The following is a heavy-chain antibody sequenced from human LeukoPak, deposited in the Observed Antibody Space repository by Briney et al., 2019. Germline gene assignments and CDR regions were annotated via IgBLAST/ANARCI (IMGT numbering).Heavy chain of an antibody. V-gene: IGHV3-7*01. D-gene: IGHD3-3*01. Sequence: GGSLRLSCAASGFTFSSYWMSWVRQAPGKGLEWVANIKQDGSEKYYVDSVKGRFTNSRDNAKNSLYLQMNSLRAEDTAVYYCARDWSGWYFDYWGQGTLVTVSS. CDR1: GFTFSSYW. J-gene: IGHJ4*02. CDR2: IKQDGSEK. CDR3: ARDWSGWYFDY.